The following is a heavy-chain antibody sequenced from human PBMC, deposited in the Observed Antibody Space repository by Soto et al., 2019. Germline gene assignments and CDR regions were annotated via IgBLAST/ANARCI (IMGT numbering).Heavy chain of an antibody. D-gene: IGHD3-3*01. CDR2: IYYSGST. Sequence: CISKQTGKGLEWIGHIYYSGSTNYNPSLKSRVTISVDTSKNQFSLKLSSVTAADTAVYYCARERGGREFDFSESTHYYYYYGMDVSGQGTTVSVSS. J-gene: IGHJ6*01. CDR3: ARERGGREFDFSESTHYYYYYGMDV. V-gene: IGHV4-59*01.